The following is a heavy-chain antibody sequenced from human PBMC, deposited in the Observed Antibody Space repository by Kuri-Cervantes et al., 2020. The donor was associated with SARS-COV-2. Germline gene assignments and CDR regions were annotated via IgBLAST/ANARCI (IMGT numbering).Heavy chain of an antibody. Sequence: GPKLVKTTQTLTLDFTFSGFSLSTSGVGVGWIRQPPGKALEWLALIYWDDDKRYGPSLKSRLTISKDTSKNQVVLTMTNMDPVDTATYYCAREPRGVGFDPWGQGTLVTVSS. D-gene: IGHD3-10*01. CDR3: AREPRGVGFDP. J-gene: IGHJ5*02. CDR2: IYWDDDK. V-gene: IGHV2-5*05. CDR1: GFSLSTSGVG.